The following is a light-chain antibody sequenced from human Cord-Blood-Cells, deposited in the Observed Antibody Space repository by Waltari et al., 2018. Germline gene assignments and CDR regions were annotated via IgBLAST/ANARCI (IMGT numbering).Light chain of an antibody. V-gene: IGLV2-14*01. J-gene: IGLJ3*02. CDR3: SSYTSSSTWV. Sequence: QSAPTHPAPVSGSPGQSITISCTGTSRDVGGYNYVSWYQQNPGKAPKLMIYDVSNRPSGVSNRFSGYKSGNTASLASSGLQAEDEADYYCSSYTSSSTWVFGGGTKLTVL. CDR1: SRDVGGYNY. CDR2: DVS.